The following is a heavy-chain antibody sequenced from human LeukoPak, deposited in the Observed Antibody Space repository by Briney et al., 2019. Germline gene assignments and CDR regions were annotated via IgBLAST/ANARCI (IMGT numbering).Heavy chain of an antibody. V-gene: IGHV4-61*02. CDR2: IYTSGST. Sequence: SETLSLTCAVSGYSISSGYYWGWIRQPAGKGLEWIGRIYTSGSTNYNPSLKSRVTISVDTSKNQFSLKLSSVTAADTAVYYCAREGRFLEWHNWGQGTLVTVSS. CDR3: AREGRFLEWHN. D-gene: IGHD3-3*01. CDR1: GYSISSGYY. J-gene: IGHJ4*02.